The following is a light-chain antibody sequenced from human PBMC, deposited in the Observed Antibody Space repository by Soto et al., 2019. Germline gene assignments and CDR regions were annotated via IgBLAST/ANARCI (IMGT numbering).Light chain of an antibody. J-gene: IGLJ2*01. CDR1: SSNIGKNF. V-gene: IGLV1-51*01. CDR2: DNT. Sequence: QSVLTQPPSVSAAPGQKVTISCSGSSSNIGKNFVSWYQQLPGAAPKLLIYDNTKRPSGIPDRFSGSKSGTSATLGITGLQTGDEADYYCGTWDYSLSAGVFGGGTQLTVL. CDR3: GTWDYSLSAGV.